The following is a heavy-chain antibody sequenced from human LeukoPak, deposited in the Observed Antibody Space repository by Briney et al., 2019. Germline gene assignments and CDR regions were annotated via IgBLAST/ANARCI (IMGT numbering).Heavy chain of an antibody. CDR1: GYSFSSYW. CDR2: IYPGDSNT. Sequence: GESLKISGKGSGYSFSSYWIGWVRQMPGKGLEWMGIIYPGDSNTRYSPSFQGQVTISADKSSSTASLHWSSLKASATPMYYCARQSIVGATPYWGQGTMVTVSS. J-gene: IGHJ3*01. D-gene: IGHD1-26*01. CDR3: ARQSIVGATPY. V-gene: IGHV5-51*01.